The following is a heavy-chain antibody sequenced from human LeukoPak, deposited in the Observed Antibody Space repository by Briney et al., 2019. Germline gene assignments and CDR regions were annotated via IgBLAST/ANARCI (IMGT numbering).Heavy chain of an antibody. Sequence: LTGGSLRLSCAASGFTFNTYWMHWVRQAPGKRLVWVSRINTDGSSTNYADTVKRRFTISRDNAENTLYLQMNSLRAEDTAVYYCARAEDCSSTSCPRAFDMWGQGTMVTVSS. CDR1: GFTFNTYW. V-gene: IGHV3-74*01. D-gene: IGHD2-2*01. CDR3: ARAEDCSSTSCPRAFDM. CDR2: INTDGSST. J-gene: IGHJ3*02.